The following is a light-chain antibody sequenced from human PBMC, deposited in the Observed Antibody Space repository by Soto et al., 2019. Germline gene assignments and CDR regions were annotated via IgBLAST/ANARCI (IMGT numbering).Light chain of an antibody. V-gene: IGKV3D-20*01. CDR1: QSVDIN. J-gene: IGKJ4*01. CDR2: DAS. CDR3: QQYASSLLS. Sequence: EIVLTQSPATLSVSPGERVTLSRRASQSVDINLAWYQQKPGLAPRLLIYDASYRANGIPDRFSGSGSGTDFTLTISRLEPEDFVVYYCQQYASSLLSFGGGTKVDI.